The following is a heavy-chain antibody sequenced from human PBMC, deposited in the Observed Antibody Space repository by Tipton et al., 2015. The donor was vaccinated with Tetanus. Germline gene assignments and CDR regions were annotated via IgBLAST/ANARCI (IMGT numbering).Heavy chain of an antibody. Sequence: TLSLTCTVSGGSLRSGDHYWAWIRQPPGKGLEYIGYILYGGSTHYNPSLKSRVTVSADPSENQFSLNLSSVTAADTAVYYCARIHDFWSGYFDFWGQGTLVTVTS. D-gene: IGHD3-3*01. CDR1: GGSLRSGDHY. V-gene: IGHV4-61*08. J-gene: IGHJ4*02. CDR3: ARIHDFWSGYFDF. CDR2: ILYGGST.